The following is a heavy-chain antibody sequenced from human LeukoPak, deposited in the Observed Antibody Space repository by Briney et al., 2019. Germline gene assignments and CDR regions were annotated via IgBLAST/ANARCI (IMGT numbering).Heavy chain of an antibody. J-gene: IGHJ4*02. CDR3: ARSATYYYDSSRPGYFDY. D-gene: IGHD3-22*01. CDR1: GGSISSYY. V-gene: IGHV4-4*07. CDR2: IYTSGST. Sequence: SETLSLTCTVSGGSISSYYWSWIRQPAGKGLEWIGRIYTSGSTYYNPSLKSRVTISVDTSKNQFSPKLSSVAAADTAVYYCARSATYYYDSSRPGYFDYWGQGTLVTVSS.